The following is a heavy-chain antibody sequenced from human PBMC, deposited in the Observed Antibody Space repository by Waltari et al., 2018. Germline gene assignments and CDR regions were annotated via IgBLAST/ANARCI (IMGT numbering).Heavy chain of an antibody. Sequence: EVKLVDSGGGLVQPGGSLRLSCAASGFMFSTNWMSWVRQAPGKGLEWVANRKEDGSKEYYLDSVKGRFTIARDNAKTSLYLQMNSLRVEDTAVYYCAREGDGDPDWGQGSLVIVSS. J-gene: IGHJ4*02. D-gene: IGHD1-26*01. CDR1: GFMFSTNW. V-gene: IGHV3-7*01. CDR3: AREGDGDPD. CDR2: RKEDGSKE.